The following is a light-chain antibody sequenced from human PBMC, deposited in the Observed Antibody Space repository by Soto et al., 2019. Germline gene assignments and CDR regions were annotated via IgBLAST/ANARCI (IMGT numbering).Light chain of an antibody. V-gene: IGKV4-1*01. CDR3: QQYYTSPRT. CDR2: WAS. Sequence: DIVMTQSPDSLAVSLGERATINCKSSQSVLYSSNNENYLAWYQQKPGQPPKLLIYWASTRDSGVPGRFSGSGSGTDFTLTISSLQAEDVAVYYCQQYYTSPRTFGQGTKVEIK. CDR1: QSVLYSSNNENY. J-gene: IGKJ1*01.